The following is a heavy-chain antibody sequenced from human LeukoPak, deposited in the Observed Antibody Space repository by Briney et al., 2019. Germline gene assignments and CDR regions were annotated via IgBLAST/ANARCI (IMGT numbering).Heavy chain of an antibody. CDR2: ISGSGGST. V-gene: IGHV3-23*01. J-gene: IGHJ4*02. Sequence: GGSLRLSCAASGFTFSSYATSWVRQAPGKGLEWVSAISGSGGSTYYADSVKGRFTISRDNSKNTLYLQMNSLRAEDTAVYYCAKILRLGELSPFDYWGQGTLVTVSS. CDR1: GFTFSSYA. CDR3: AKILRLGELSPFDY. D-gene: IGHD3-16*02.